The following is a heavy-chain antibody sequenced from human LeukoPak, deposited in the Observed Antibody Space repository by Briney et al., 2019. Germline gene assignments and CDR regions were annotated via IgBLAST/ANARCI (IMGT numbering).Heavy chain of an antibody. J-gene: IGHJ3*02. CDR2: INPNSGGT. V-gene: IGHV1-2*02. CDR1: GYTFTNYD. D-gene: IGHD3-22*01. CDR3: ARANTMIVDAFDI. Sequence: ASVTVSYKASGYTFTNYDINWVRQAPGQGLEWMGWINPNSGGTNYAQKFQGRVTMTRDTSISTAYMELSRLRSDDTAVYYCARANTMIVDAFDIWGQGTMVTVSS.